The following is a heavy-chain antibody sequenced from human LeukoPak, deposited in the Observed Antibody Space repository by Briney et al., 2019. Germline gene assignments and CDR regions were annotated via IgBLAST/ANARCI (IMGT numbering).Heavy chain of an antibody. D-gene: IGHD2-15*01. CDR2: IWYDGSNK. J-gene: IGHJ4*02. CDR1: GFTFSSYS. V-gene: IGHV3-33*06. Sequence: GRSLRLSCAASGFTFSSYSMHWVRQAPGKGLEWVAVIWYDGSNKYYADSVKGRFTISRDNSKNTLYLQMNSLRAEDTAVYYCAKMGVAAANDYWGQGTLVTVSS. CDR3: AKMGVAAANDY.